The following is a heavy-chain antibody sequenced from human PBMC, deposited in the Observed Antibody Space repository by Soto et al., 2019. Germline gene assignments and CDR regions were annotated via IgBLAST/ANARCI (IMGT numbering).Heavy chain of an antibody. Sequence: PSEPLSPSCAVFGGSFSGYYWSWIRQPPGKGLEWIGEINHSGSTNYNPSLKSRVTISVDTSKNQLSLKLSSVTAADTAVYYCARAPWGYSSSWYVRNWFDPWGQETLVTVSS. CDR1: GGSFSGYY. CDR2: INHSGST. J-gene: IGHJ5*02. CDR3: ARAPWGYSSSWYVRNWFDP. V-gene: IGHV4-34*01. D-gene: IGHD6-13*01.